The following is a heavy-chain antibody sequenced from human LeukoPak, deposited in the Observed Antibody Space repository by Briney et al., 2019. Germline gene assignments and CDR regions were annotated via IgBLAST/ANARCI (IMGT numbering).Heavy chain of an antibody. J-gene: IGHJ4*02. CDR3: TRSGGLWSSVDY. D-gene: IGHD5-18*01. V-gene: IGHV3-49*04. CDR2: IRGKAYGGTT. CDR1: GFTFGDYA. Sequence: TGGSLRLSCTASGFTFGDYAMSWVRQAPGKGLEWVGFIRGKAYGGTTEYAASVKGRFTISRDDSKSIAYLQMNSLKTEDTAVYYCTRSGGLWSSVDYWGQGTLVTVSS.